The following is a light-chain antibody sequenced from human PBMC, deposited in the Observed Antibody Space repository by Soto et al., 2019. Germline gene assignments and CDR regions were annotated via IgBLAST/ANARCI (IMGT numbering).Light chain of an antibody. CDR3: QQHQTYST. CDR2: KAS. J-gene: IGKJ1*01. V-gene: IGKV1-5*03. CDR1: QTISSW. Sequence: DIQMTQSPSTLSGSVGDRVTITCRASQTISSWLAWYQQKPGKAPKLLTYKASTLKSGVPSRFSGSGSGTDFTLTISSLQPDDFATYYCQQHQTYSTFGQGTKVDI.